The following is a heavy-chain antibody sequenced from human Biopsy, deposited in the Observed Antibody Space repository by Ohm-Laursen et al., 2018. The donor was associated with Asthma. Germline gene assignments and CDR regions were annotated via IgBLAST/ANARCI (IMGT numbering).Heavy chain of an antibody. V-gene: IGHV3-30*18. D-gene: IGHD5-12*01. Sequence: SLRLSCTASGFTFGDYWMSWVRQVPGRGLEWVAVISYDGNHKFYEDSVKGRFTISRDNSKNTLYLQMNSLRTEDTAVYYCAKRRGYSGHDNDYWGQGTLVIVSS. CDR3: AKRRGYSGHDNDY. CDR1: GFTFGDYW. J-gene: IGHJ4*02. CDR2: ISYDGNHK.